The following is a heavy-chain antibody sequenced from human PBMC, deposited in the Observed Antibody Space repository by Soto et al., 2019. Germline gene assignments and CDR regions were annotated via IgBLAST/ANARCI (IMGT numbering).Heavy chain of an antibody. CDR3: ARVTTVTTYWFDP. CDR2: IIPIFGTA. V-gene: IGHV1-69*13. Sequence: SVKVSCKASGGTFSSYAISWVRQAPGQGLEWMGGIIPIFGTANFAQKFQGRVTITADESTSTAYMELSSLRSEDTAVYYCARVTTVTTYWFDPWGQGTLVTVSS. CDR1: GGTFSSYA. D-gene: IGHD4-17*01. J-gene: IGHJ5*02.